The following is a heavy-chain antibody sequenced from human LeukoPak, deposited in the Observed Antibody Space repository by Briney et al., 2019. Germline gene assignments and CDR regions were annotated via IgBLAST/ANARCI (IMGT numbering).Heavy chain of an antibody. Sequence: PGGSLRLSCAASGFTFSSYAMSWVRQPPGKGLEWVSAISGSGGSTYYADSAKGRFTISRANSKNTLYLQMNSLRAEDTAVYYCAKDGVGAVSNWGQGTLVTVSS. D-gene: IGHD1-26*01. CDR3: AKDGVGAVSN. J-gene: IGHJ4*02. CDR2: ISGSGGST. CDR1: GFTFSSYA. V-gene: IGHV3-23*01.